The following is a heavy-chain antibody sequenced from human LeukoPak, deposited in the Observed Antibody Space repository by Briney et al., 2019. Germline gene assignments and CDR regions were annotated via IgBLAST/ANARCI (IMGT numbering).Heavy chain of an antibody. CDR3: ARGDYEYYYYYYMDV. Sequence: GASVKVSCKASGYTFTSYDINWVRQATGHGLEWMGWMNPNSGNTGYAQKFQGRVTITMNTSISTAYMELSSLRSEDTAVYYCARGDYEYYYYYYMDVWGKGTTVTVSS. CDR2: MNPNSGNT. J-gene: IGHJ6*03. D-gene: IGHD4-17*01. V-gene: IGHV1-8*03. CDR1: GYTFTSYD.